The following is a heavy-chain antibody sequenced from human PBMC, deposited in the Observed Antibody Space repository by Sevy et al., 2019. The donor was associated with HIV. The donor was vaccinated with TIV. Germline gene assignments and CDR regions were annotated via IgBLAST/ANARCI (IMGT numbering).Heavy chain of an antibody. CDR1: GFTFSDFW. J-gene: IGHJ5*02. CDR3: ARDPDWGALDR. CDR2: INQDERHI. Sequence: GGSLRLSCEVSGFTFSDFWMTWVRQSPGKGLEWVAYINQDERHINLLDSVWGRFTISGDNAKNSLYLQMDSLRAEDTAIYYCARDPDWGALDRWGQGTLVTVSS. V-gene: IGHV3-7*01. D-gene: IGHD7-27*01.